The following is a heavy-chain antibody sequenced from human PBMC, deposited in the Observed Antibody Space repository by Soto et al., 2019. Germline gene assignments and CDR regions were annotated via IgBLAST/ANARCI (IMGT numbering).Heavy chain of an antibody. J-gene: IGHJ4*02. V-gene: IGHV4-59*01. CDR3: ARTSYDFWSGYSDY. CDR2: IYYSGST. CDR1: GGSISSYY. D-gene: IGHD3-3*01. Sequence: SETLSLTCTVSGGSISSYYWSWIRQPPGKGLEWIGYIYYSGSTNYNPSLKSRVTISVDTSKNQFSLKLSSVTAADTAVYYCARTSYDFWSGYSDYWGQGTLVTVSS.